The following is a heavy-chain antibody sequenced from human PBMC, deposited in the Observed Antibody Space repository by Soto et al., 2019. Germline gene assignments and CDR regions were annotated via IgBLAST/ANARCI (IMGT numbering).Heavy chain of an antibody. V-gene: IGHV3-33*01. Sequence: PGGSLRLSCAASGFTFSSYGMHWVRQAPGKGLEWVAVIWYDGSNKYYADSVKGRFTISRDNSKNTLYLQMNSLRAEDTAVYYCARDYDFWSGYSPPDYWGQGTLVTVSS. CDR1: GFTFSSYG. J-gene: IGHJ4*02. CDR2: IWYDGSNK. D-gene: IGHD3-3*01. CDR3: ARDYDFWSGYSPPDY.